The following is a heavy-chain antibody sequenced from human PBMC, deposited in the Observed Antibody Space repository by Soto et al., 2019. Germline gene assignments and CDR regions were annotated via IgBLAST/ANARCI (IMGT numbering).Heavy chain of an antibody. V-gene: IGHV1-18*01. CDR1: CYTFTKYL. Sequence: ASWNVSCKASCYTFTKYLISWVRQAPGQGLEWMGYNRNYAQKLQGRVTMTTDTATSTAYMELRSLRSDDTAVYYCARDRLPLGELSQGEYWGQGTVVTVSS. D-gene: IGHD3-16*02. CDR2: NR. J-gene: IGHJ4*02. CDR3: ARDRLPLGELSQGEY.